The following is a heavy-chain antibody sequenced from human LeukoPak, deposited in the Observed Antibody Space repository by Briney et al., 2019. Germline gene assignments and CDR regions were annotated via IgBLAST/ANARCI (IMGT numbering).Heavy chain of an antibody. J-gene: IGHJ5*02. D-gene: IGHD3-10*01. CDR2: INPNSGGT. CDR1: GYTFTGYY. Sequence: ASVKVSCKASGYTFTGYYMHWVRQAPGQGLEWMGWINPNSGGTNYAQKFQGRVTMTRDTTISTAYMELSRLRSDDTAVYYCATAGVVWFGELAGWFDTWGQGTLVTVSS. V-gene: IGHV1-2*02. CDR3: ATAGVVWFGELAGWFDT.